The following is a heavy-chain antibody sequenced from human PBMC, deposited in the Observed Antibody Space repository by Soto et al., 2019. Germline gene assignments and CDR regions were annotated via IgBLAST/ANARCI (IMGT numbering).Heavy chain of an antibody. D-gene: IGHD6-13*01. CDR2: RYYGSKWYN. CDR3: ARALVAAAAPGGYYYYGMDV. V-gene: IGHV6-1*01. Sequence: PPPTHSLTCAICGDSVSGDSAAWNWIRHSPSRVLEWLGRRYYGSKWYNDYAVFVKIRITITPDTSKNQFSLQLNSVTPEDTAVYYCARALVAAAAPGGYYYYGMDVWGQRTTVTVSS. J-gene: IGHJ6*02. CDR1: GDSVSGDSAA.